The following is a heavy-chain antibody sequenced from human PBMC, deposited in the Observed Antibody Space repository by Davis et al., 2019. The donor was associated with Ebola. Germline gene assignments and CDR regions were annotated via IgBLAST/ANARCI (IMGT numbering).Heavy chain of an antibody. CDR1: GFTFSTYP. J-gene: IGHJ4*02. D-gene: IGHD3-10*01. CDR2: ISSDGNNK. CDR3: ARDPGILRLVGDYYFDY. V-gene: IGHV3-30-3*01. Sequence: PGGSLRLSCAASGFTFSTYPIHWVRQAPGKGLEWVAVISSDGNNKHYADSVKGRFTISRDISKNTLYLQMNSLRPDDTAVYYCARDPGILRLVGDYYFDYWGQGTLVTVSS.